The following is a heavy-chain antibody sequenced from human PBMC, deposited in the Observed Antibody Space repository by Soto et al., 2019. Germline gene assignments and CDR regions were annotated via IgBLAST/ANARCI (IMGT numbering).Heavy chain of an antibody. J-gene: IGHJ5*02. CDR3: AKGDSTYYYDSSGHYWNWFDP. D-gene: IGHD3-22*01. Sequence: ASVKVSCKASGYTFTSYGISWVRQAPGQGLEWMGWISAYNGNTNYAQKLQGRVTMTTDTSTSTAYMELRSLRSDDTAVYYCAKGDSTYYYDSSGHYWNWFDPWCQGTLVTVSS. V-gene: IGHV1-18*01. CDR1: GYTFTSYG. CDR2: ISAYNGNT.